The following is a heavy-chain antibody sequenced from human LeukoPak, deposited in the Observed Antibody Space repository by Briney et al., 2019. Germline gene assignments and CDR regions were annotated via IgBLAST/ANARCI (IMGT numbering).Heavy chain of an antibody. D-gene: IGHD3-22*01. CDR2: IISNLGTT. J-gene: IGHJ4*02. Sequence: SVKVSCKTSGGTSNSHAISWVRQAPGQGLEWMGRIISNLGTTNRAQKFQDRVTLTADKSTNTAYMELTSLTSDDTAIYYCATTNDGGGYQWGDFFDYWGQGTLVTVSS. CDR3: ATTNDGGGYQWGDFFDY. V-gene: IGHV1-69*04. CDR1: GGTSNSHA.